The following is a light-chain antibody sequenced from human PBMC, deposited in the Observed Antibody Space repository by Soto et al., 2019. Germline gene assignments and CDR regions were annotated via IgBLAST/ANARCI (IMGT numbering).Light chain of an antibody. CDR3: QQYNNWPLT. J-gene: IGKJ4*01. CDR1: QSITGN. Sequence: EIVMTQSPATLSVSPGERATLSCRASQSITGNLTWYQQKPGQAPRLLIYDASTRATGIAARFSGSGSATEFTLTISSLQSEDFAVYSCQQYNNWPLTFGGGTKVEIK. CDR2: DAS. V-gene: IGKV3-15*01.